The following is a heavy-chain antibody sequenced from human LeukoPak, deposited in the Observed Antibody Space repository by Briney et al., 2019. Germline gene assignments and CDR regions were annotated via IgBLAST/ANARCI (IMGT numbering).Heavy chain of an antibody. J-gene: IGHJ3*02. Sequence: GGSLRLSCAASGFTFSSYSMNWVRQAPGKGLEWVSSISSSSSYIYYADSVKGRFTISRDNAKNSLYLQMNSLRAEDTAVYYCARDDYYDSSGYYSPSAFDIWGQGAMVTVSS. CDR1: GFTFSSYS. D-gene: IGHD3-22*01. CDR2: ISSSSSYI. CDR3: ARDDYYDSSGYYSPSAFDI. V-gene: IGHV3-21*01.